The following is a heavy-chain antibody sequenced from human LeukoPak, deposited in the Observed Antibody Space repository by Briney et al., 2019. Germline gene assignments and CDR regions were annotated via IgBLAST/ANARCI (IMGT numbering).Heavy chain of an antibody. CDR1: GFTFSSYW. V-gene: IGHV3-7*01. Sequence: GGSLRLSCAASGFTFSSYWMSWVRQAPGKGLEWVANIKQDGSEKYYVDSVKGRFTISRDNAKNSLYLQMNSLRAEDTAVYYCARDCPPYYDFWSGYYLDYWGQGTLVTVSS. CDR3: ARDCPPYYDFWSGYYLDY. D-gene: IGHD3-3*01. J-gene: IGHJ4*02. CDR2: IKQDGSEK.